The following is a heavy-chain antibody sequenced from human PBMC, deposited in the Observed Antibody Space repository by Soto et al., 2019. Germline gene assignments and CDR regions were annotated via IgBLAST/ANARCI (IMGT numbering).Heavy chain of an antibody. D-gene: IGHD3-10*01. Sequence: PGESLKISCKGSGYSFTSYWIGWVRQMPGKGLEWMGIIYPGDSDTRYSPSFQGQVTISADKSISTAYLQWSSLKASDTAVYYCTTDSSLWFGELTPPSFYYYYGMDVWGQGTTVTVSS. CDR1: GYSFTSYW. CDR2: IYPGDSDT. CDR3: TTDSSLWFGELTPPSFYYYYGMDV. V-gene: IGHV5-51*01. J-gene: IGHJ6*02.